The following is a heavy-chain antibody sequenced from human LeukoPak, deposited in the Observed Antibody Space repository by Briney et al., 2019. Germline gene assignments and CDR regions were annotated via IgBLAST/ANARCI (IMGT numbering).Heavy chain of an antibody. CDR3: VRELGAPAAGAFDL. J-gene: IGHJ3*01. D-gene: IGHD3-3*02. Sequence: GGSLRLSCAASGFTFSSYAMSWVRQAPGKGLEWVSSMGSSGTKGYYADSGKGRFTISRDNAKNSLFLQMNSLRAEDSALYYCVRELGAPAAGAFDLWGQGTLVTVSS. CDR2: MGSSGTKG. V-gene: IGHV3-21*01. CDR1: GFTFSSYA.